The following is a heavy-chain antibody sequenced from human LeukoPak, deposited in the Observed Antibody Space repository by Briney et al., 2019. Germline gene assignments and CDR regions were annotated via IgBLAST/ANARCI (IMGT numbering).Heavy chain of an antibody. CDR1: GFTFTTYW. Sequence: GRSLRLSCAASGFTFTTYWMHWVRQAPGKGLVWVSHINSDGSITSYADSVKGRFTISRDNAKNTLYLQMNSLRAEDTAVYYCARDAVDTANAVWGQGTTVTVSS. D-gene: IGHD5-18*01. J-gene: IGHJ6*02. V-gene: IGHV3-74*01. CDR3: ARDAVDTANAV. CDR2: INSDGSIT.